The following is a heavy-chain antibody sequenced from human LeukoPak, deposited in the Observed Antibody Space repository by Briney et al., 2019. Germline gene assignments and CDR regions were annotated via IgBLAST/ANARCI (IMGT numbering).Heavy chain of an antibody. Sequence: ASVKVSCKASGYTFTSYGISWVRQAPGQGLEWMGWIRAYNGNTNYAQELQGRVTMTTDTSTSTAYMGLRSLRSDDTAVYYCARSDHHAHLSGSYFDFDYWGQGTLVTVSS. CDR3: ARSDHHAHLSGSYFDFDY. V-gene: IGHV1-18*01. D-gene: IGHD1-26*01. CDR1: GYTFTSYG. CDR2: IRAYNGNT. J-gene: IGHJ4*02.